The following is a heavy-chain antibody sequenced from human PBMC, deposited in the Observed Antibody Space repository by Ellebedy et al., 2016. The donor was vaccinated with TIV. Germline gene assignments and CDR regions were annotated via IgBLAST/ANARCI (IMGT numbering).Heavy chain of an antibody. V-gene: IGHV4-34*01. Sequence: SQTLSLTCAVYGGSFSGYYWSWIRQPPGKGLEWIGYIYYSGSTYYNPSLKSRVTISVDTSKNQFSLKLSSVTAADTAVYYCARDEGAFDIWGQGTMVTVSS. CDR2: IYYSGST. CDR3: ARDEGAFDI. CDR1: GGSFSGYY. J-gene: IGHJ3*02.